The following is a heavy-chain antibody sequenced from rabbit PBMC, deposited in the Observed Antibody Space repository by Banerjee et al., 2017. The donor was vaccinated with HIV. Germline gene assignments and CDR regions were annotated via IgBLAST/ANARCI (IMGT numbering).Heavy chain of an antibody. CDR2: FDPFIDNT. Sequence: QEQLVESGGGLVQPGGSLKLSCKASGFDFSSYGVSWVRQAPGKGLEWIGYFDPFIDNTYYASWVNGRFTISSHNAQSTLYLQLHSLTAADTATYFCVRDFSYDDYGEGLWGQGTLVTVS. J-gene: IGHJ3*01. CDR3: VRDFSYDDYGEGL. CDR1: GFDFSSYG. V-gene: IGHV1S47*01. D-gene: IGHD2-1*01.